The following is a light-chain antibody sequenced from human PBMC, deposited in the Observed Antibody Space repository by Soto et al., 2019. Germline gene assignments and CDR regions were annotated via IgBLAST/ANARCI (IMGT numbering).Light chain of an antibody. CDR3: QQYGSSLIT. J-gene: IGKJ5*01. Sequence: EIVLTQSPGTLSLSPGERATLSCRASQSVSSDYLAWYQQKPGQAPRLLIFGASIRATGIPDRFSGSGSGADVTLTISRLEPEDFAVYFCQQYGSSLITFGQGTRLEIK. V-gene: IGKV3-20*01. CDR1: QSVSSDY. CDR2: GAS.